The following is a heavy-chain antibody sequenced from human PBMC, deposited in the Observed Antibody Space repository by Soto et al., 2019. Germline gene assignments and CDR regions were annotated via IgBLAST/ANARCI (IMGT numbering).Heavy chain of an antibody. Sequence: QVQLVESGGGVVQPGRSLRLSCAASGFTFSSYAMHWVRQAPGKGLEWVAVISYDGSNKYYADSVKGRFTISRDNSKNTLYLQMDSLRAEDKGVDYCARGRIQLWLDYWGQGTLVTVSS. CDR1: GFTFSSYA. V-gene: IGHV3-30-3*01. D-gene: IGHD5-18*01. CDR2: ISYDGSNK. CDR3: ARGRIQLWLDY. J-gene: IGHJ4*01.